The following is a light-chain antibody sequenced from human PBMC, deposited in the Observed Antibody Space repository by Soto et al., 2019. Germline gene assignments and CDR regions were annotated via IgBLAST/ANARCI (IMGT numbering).Light chain of an antibody. V-gene: IGKV3-20*01. J-gene: IGKJ1*01. Sequence: EIVLTQSPGTLSLSPGERATLSCRASQSVSSSDLAWYQQKSGQAPRLLIYGASSRATGIPDRFSGSGSGTDFTLTISRLEPEDFAVYYCQHYGSSRAFGQGAKVEMK. CDR1: QSVSSSD. CDR3: QHYGSSRA. CDR2: GAS.